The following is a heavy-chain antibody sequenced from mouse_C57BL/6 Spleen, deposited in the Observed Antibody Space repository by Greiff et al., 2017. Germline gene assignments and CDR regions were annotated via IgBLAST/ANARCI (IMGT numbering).Heavy chain of an antibody. CDR1: GFTFSNYW. J-gene: IGHJ4*01. Sequence: EVKLMESGGGLVQPGGSMKLSCVASGFTFSNYWMNWVRQSPEKGLEWVAQIRLKSDNYATDYAESVKGRFTISRDDSKSSVYLQMNNLRAEDTGIYYCTALYGSAMDYWGQGTSVTVSS. D-gene: IGHD1-1*01. CDR2: IRLKSDNYAT. V-gene: IGHV6-3*01. CDR3: TALYGSAMDY.